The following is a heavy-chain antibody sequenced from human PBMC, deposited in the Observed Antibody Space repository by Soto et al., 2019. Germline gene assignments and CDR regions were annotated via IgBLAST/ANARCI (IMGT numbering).Heavy chain of an antibody. D-gene: IGHD6-13*01. CDR1: GGSFSGYY. Sequence: SETLSLTCAVYGGSFSGYYWSLIRQPPGKGLEWIGEINHSGSTNYNPSLKSRVTISVDTSKNQFSLKLSSVTAADTAVYYCAREKPYSSSWYHDYWGQGTLVTVSS. CDR3: AREKPYSSSWYHDY. CDR2: INHSGST. J-gene: IGHJ4*02. V-gene: IGHV4-34*01.